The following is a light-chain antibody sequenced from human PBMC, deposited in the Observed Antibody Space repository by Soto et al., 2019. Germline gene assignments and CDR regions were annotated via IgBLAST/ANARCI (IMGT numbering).Light chain of an antibody. V-gene: IGLV1-44*01. Sequence: QSVLTQPPSASGTPEERGTLSCSGGSSNIGINSVTWYQPLPGTAPKLLIYNSYQRPSGVPDRFSGSKSGTSASLAISGLQPDDDADYYCASWDDSLKALLFGGGTKLTVL. CDR1: SSNIGINS. J-gene: IGLJ3*02. CDR2: NSY. CDR3: ASWDDSLKALL.